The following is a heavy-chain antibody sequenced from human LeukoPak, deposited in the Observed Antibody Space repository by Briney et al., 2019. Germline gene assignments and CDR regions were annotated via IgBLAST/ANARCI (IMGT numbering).Heavy chain of an antibody. CDR2: IWYDGSNK. D-gene: IGHD3-9*01. Sequence: GGSLRLSCAASGFTFNTYGMHWVRQAPGEGLEWVAVIWYDGSNKEYADSVKGRFTVSRDNSKNTLDLQMNSLRAEDTAVYYCARGEGILTSHPADAFDIWGQGTMVTVSS. J-gene: IGHJ3*02. CDR3: ARGEGILTSHPADAFDI. V-gene: IGHV3-33*01. CDR1: GFTFNTYG.